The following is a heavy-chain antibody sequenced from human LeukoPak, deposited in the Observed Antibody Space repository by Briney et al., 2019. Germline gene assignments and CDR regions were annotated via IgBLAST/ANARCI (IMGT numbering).Heavy chain of an antibody. V-gene: IGHV3-64*01. D-gene: IGHD1-20*01. CDR3: ARDFGLTGKVDY. Sequence: PGGSLRLSCAASGFTFSRYAMHWVRRAPGKGLESVSAISSNGGSTYYANSVKGRFTISRDNSKNTLYLQMGSLRAEDLAVYYCARDFGLTGKVDYWGQGTLVTVSS. CDR1: GFTFSRYA. CDR2: ISSNGGST. J-gene: IGHJ4*02.